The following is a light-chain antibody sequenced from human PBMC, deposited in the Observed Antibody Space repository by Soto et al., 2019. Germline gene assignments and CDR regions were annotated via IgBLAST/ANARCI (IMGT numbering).Light chain of an antibody. CDR3: KQYYNWPLSLK. CDR2: AVS. CDR1: QSVSIL. Sequence: EIAMTHTPTSLYVSTLDIATLSFRASQSVSILLAWYQQKPGQTPRLLMSAVSTRATGIPDRFSGSGSGTDFTLTISSLQSEDFATYYCKQYYNWPLSLKFGQGTRLDVK. V-gene: IGKV3-15*01. J-gene: IGKJ5*01.